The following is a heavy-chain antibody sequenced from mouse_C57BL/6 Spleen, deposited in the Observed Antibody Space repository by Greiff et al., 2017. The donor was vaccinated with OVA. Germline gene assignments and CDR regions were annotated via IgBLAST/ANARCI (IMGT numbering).Heavy chain of an antibody. V-gene: IGHV5-17*01. D-gene: IGHD1-1*01. J-gene: IGHJ1*03. CDR1: GFTFSDYG. Sequence: EVQLQESGGGLVKPGGSLKLSCAASGFTFSDYGMHWVRQAPEKGLEWVAYISSGSSTIYYADTVKGRFTISRDNAKNTLFLQMTSLRSEDTAMYYCARDDYYGSSHWYFDVWGTGTTVTVSS. CDR3: ARDDYYGSSHWYFDV. CDR2: ISSGSSTI.